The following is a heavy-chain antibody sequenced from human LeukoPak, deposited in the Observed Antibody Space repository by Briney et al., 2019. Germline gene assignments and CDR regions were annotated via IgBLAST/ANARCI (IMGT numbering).Heavy chain of an antibody. D-gene: IGHD3-22*01. J-gene: IGHJ3*02. Sequence: SETLSLTCAVYGGSFSGYYWSWIRQPPGKGLEWIGEINHSGSTNYNPSLKSRVTISVDTSKNQFSLKLSSVTAADTAVYYCASYYYYDSSGDAFDIWGQGTMVTVSS. CDR1: GGSFSGYY. CDR3: ASYYYYDSSGDAFDI. V-gene: IGHV4-34*01. CDR2: INHSGST.